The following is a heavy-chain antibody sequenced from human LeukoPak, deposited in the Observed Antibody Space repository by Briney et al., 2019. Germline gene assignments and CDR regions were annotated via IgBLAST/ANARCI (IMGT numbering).Heavy chain of an antibody. CDR2: IRQDGSEK. V-gene: IGHV3-7*01. J-gene: IGHJ4*01. Sequence: GGSLRLSCAAPGFTFSDYWMNWVRLAPGKGLEWVASIRQDGSEKSYVDSVKGRFTISRDNTWNSLYLQMNSLRAEDTAVYYCARDGTAPGLYFDLWGQGTLVTVSS. CDR1: GFTFSDYW. D-gene: IGHD1/OR15-1a*01. CDR3: ARDGTAPGLYFDL.